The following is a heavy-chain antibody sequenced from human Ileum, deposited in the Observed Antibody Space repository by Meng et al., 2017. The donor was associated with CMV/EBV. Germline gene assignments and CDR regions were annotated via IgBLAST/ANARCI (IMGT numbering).Heavy chain of an antibody. CDR1: GGSISVSNYY. J-gene: IGHJ1*01. V-gene: IGHV4-39*01. CDR2: IDYSGSN. Sequence: SETLSLTCTVSGGSISVSNYYWGWIRQPPGKGLEWIGTIDYSGSNYYNSYLKSRVTISADTSKNQFSLKLRCVTAADAALYYCARLSVGATGYVQHWGQGTLVTVSS. CDR3: ARLSVGATGYVQH. D-gene: IGHD1-26*01.